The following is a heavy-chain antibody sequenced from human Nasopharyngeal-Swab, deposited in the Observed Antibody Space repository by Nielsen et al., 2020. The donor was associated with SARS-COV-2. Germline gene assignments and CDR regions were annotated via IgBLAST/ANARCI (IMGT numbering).Heavy chain of an antibody. CDR3: ARHYDSSGYYLTYFDY. CDR2: IKQDESEK. J-gene: IGHJ4*02. Sequence: GESLKISCAVSGFTFSNYWMSWVRQAPGKGLEWVANIKQDESEKSYVDSVKGRFTISRDNAKNSLSLQMSSLRDEDTAVYYCARHYDSSGYYLTYFDYWGQGTLVTVSS. D-gene: IGHD3-22*01. V-gene: IGHV3-7*01. CDR1: GFTFSNYW.